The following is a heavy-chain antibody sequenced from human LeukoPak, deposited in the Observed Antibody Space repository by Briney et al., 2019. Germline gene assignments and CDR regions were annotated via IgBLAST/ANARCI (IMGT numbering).Heavy chain of an antibody. CDR1: GYPFTGHG. CDR3: ARVSYYYDSSGYLLQGFDP. D-gene: IGHD3-22*01. CDR2: ISGNNGNT. Sequence: ASVKVSCKASGYPFTGHGITWVRQAPGQGLEWMGRISGNNGNTNYAQKFQGRVTMTRNTSISTAYMELSSLRSEDTAVYYCARVSYYYDSSGYLLQGFDPWGQGTLVTVSS. J-gene: IGHJ5*02. V-gene: IGHV1-18*01.